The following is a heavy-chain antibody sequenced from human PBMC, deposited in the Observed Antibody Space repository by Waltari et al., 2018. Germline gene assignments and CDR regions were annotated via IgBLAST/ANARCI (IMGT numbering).Heavy chain of an antibody. CDR2: INRDGSDI. CDR3: ARDHSF. Sequence: EVQLVESGGGLVQPGGSLRLSCAASGSTFSSYWMHWVRQAPGKGLVWVSRINRDGSDINYADSVKGRFTISRDSAKNTFYLQMNSLSAEDTAVYYCARDHSFWGQGTLVTVSS. J-gene: IGHJ4*02. D-gene: IGHD3-16*02. V-gene: IGHV3-74*01. CDR1: GSTFSSYW.